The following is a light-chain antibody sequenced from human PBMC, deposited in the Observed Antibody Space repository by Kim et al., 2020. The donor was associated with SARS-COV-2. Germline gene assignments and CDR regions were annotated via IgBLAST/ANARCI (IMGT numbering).Light chain of an antibody. CDR3: QVWDSSTVV. V-gene: IGLV3-9*01. J-gene: IGLJ2*01. CDR2: RDS. Sequence: SVALGQTARITCGENDIGSKSVHRYQQQPGQAAVLVIYRDSNRPAGIPERFSGSNSGNTATLTISRAQAGDEADSYCQVWDSSTVVFGGGTKLTVL. CDR1: DIGSKS.